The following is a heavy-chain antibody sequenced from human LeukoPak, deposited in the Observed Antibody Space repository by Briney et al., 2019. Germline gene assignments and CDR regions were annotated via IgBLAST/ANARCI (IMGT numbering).Heavy chain of an antibody. CDR2: ISGSGGST. CDR1: GFTFSSYA. V-gene: IGHV3-23*01. D-gene: IGHD4-11*01. Sequence: AGGSLRLSCAASGFTFSSYAMSWVRQAPGKGLEWVSAISGSGGSTYYADSVKGRFTISRDNAKNTLYLQMNSLRAEDTAVYYCARMTTTIRRWPPDYWGQGTLVTVSS. CDR3: ARMTTTIRRWPPDY. J-gene: IGHJ4*02.